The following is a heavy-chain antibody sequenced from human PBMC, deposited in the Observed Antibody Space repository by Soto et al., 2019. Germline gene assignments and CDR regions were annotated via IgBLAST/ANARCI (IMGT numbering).Heavy chain of an antibody. D-gene: IGHD2-15*01. CDR3: AAWAEGATEVH. CDR2: IWYDASKQ. CDR1: VFSFSVYG. J-gene: IGHJ4*02. Sequence: PWWSLRLCCETSVFSFSVYGMHWFRQAPGKGLEWVAVIWYDASKQFYAASVEGRFTISRDNSKAILYLQMNSLRAEDTAVYYCAAWAEGATEVHWGQGTLVTVSS. V-gene: IGHV3-33*01.